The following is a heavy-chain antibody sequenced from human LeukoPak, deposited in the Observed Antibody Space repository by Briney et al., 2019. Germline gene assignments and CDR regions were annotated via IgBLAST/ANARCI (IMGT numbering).Heavy chain of an antibody. Sequence: SETLSLTCAVYGGSFSGYYWSWIRQPPGKGLEWIGEINHSGSTNYNPSLKSRVTISVDTSKNQFSLKVSSVTAADTAVYYCARGGFYRGRTAPSRESYYLLAYWGQGTLVTVSS. CDR1: GGSFSGYY. CDR2: INHSGST. J-gene: IGHJ4*02. CDR3: ARGGFYRGRTAPSRESYYLLAY. V-gene: IGHV4-34*01. D-gene: IGHD1-26*01.